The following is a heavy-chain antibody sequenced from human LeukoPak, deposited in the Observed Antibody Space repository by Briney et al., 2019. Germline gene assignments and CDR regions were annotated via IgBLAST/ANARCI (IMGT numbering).Heavy chain of an antibody. D-gene: IGHD3-10*01. CDR2: ISGSGGST. CDR3: ATGKRLLWFGELPLGAFDI. V-gene: IGHV3-23*01. J-gene: IGHJ3*02. Sequence: GGSLRLSCAASGFTFSSYAMSWVRQAPGKGLEWVSAISGSGGSTYYADSVKGRFTISRDNSKNTLYLQMNSLRAEDTAVYYCATGKRLLWFGELPLGAFDIGGQGTMVTVSA. CDR1: GFTFSSYA.